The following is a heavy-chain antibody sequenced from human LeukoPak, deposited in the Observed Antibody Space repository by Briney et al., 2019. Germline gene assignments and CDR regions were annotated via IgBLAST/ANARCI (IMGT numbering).Heavy chain of an antibody. D-gene: IGHD5-18*01. CDR3: AKERGIYSFSQFDY. CDR2: ISGSGGST. Sequence: PGGSLRLSSAASAFTFTSYAMRWVRQAPGEGLEWVSAISGSGGSTFDADSGKGGFSITRDHSSNTPYLQVTCLSAVDTAMTDRAKERGIYSFSQFDYWGQGTLVTVSS. CDR1: AFTFTSYA. V-gene: IGHV3-23*01. J-gene: IGHJ4*02.